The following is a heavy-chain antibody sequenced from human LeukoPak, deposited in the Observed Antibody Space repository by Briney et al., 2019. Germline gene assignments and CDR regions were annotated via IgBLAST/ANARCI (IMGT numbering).Heavy chain of an antibody. CDR3: AKDIRGGYSNGWSAFDY. J-gene: IGHJ4*02. V-gene: IGHV3-9*01. CDR2: ISWNSGSI. Sequence: PGRSLRLSCAASGFTFEEYAMHWVRQAPGKGLEWVSGISWNSGSIGYADSVKGQFTISRDNAKNSLYLQMNSLRAEDTALYYCAKDIRGGYSNGWSAFDYWGQGTLVTVSS. CDR1: GFTFEEYA. D-gene: IGHD6-19*01.